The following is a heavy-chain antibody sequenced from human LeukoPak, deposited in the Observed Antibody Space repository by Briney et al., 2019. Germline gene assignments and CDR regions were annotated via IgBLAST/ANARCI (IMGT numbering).Heavy chain of an antibody. V-gene: IGHV4-39*07. J-gene: IGHJ3*02. D-gene: IGHD3-22*01. CDR2: IYYSGST. CDR3: ARGYDYASSGYQHDAFDI. CDR1: GGSISSSSHY. Sequence: PSETLSLTCTVSGGSISSSSHYCGWIRQPPGRGLEWIGSIYYSGSTYYNPSLKSRVTISVDTSKNQFSLKLSSVTAADTAVYYCARGYDYASSGYQHDAFDIWGQGTMVTVSS.